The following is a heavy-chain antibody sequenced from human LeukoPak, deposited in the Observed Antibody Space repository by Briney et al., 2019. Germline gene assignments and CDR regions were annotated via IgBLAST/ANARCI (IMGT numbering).Heavy chain of an antibody. CDR3: ARYCGGDCYGVDV. CDR1: GFAFSSYW. CDR2: IKQDGSEK. J-gene: IGHJ6*02. D-gene: IGHD2-21*01. Sequence: GGSLRLSCAASGFAFSSYWLSWVRQAPGKGLEWVANIKQDGSEKHYVDSMKGRFTISRDNAKNSLYLQMHSLRPEDTAVYYCARYCGGDCYGVDVWGQGTTVTVSS. V-gene: IGHV3-7*01.